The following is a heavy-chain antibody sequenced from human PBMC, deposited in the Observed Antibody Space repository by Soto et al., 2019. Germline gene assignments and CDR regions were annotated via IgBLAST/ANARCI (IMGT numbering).Heavy chain of an antibody. J-gene: IGHJ6*02. CDR2: ISAYNGNT. V-gene: IGHV1-18*01. Sequence: ASVKISCKASGYTFTSYGISWVRQAPGQGLEWMGWISAYNGNTNYAQKLQGRVTMTTDTSTSTAYMELGSLRSDDTAVYYCARDRWAPTYYDFWSGYYPYYYGMDVWGQGTTVTVSS. D-gene: IGHD3-3*01. CDR3: ARDRWAPTYYDFWSGYYPYYYGMDV. CDR1: GYTFTSYG.